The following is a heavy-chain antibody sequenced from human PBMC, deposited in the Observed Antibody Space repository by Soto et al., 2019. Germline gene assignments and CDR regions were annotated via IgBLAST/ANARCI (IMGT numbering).Heavy chain of an antibody. J-gene: IGHJ4*02. CDR3: ARAPSEYIWGSYLRYYEY. V-gene: IGHV3-23*01. D-gene: IGHD3-16*01. CDR2: ISGTTGHA. Sequence: EVQILESGGGLVQSGGSLRLSCAASGFPFSNYAMAWVRQAPGKGLEWVSAISGTTGHAFYADSVKDRFTISRDNSKNTLYLQMDSLRAEDTAVYHCARAPSEYIWGSYLRYYEYWGQGTLVTVSS. CDR1: GFPFSNYA.